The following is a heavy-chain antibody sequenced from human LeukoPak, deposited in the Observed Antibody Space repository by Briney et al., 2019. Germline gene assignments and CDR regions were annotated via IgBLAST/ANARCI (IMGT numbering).Heavy chain of an antibody. CDR2: ISGSDGST. J-gene: IGHJ4*02. D-gene: IGHD2-21*02. CDR1: GFTVSDVY. CDR3: EKDLGGSGDYRPY. Sequence: GRSLTLSCAASGFTVSDVYMNWVRQAPEKGLEWVSAISGSDGSTYYADSVKGRFTISRDNSKNTLYLQMNSLSAEDTAVYYCEKDLGGSGDYRPYWGQGSVVTVSS. V-gene: IGHV3-23*01.